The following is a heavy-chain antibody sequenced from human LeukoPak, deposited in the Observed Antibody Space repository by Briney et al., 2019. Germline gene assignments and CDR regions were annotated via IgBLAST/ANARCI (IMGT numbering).Heavy chain of an antibody. D-gene: IGHD2-21*01. J-gene: IGHJ6*03. CDR1: GFTFRSHA. CDR2: IWYDGSNK. CDR3: ARAGIVGLYYYYMDV. V-gene: IGHV3-33*01. Sequence: GGSLRLSCAASGFTFRSHAMHWVRQAPGKGLEGVSLIWYDGSNKYYADSVKGRFTISRDNSKNTLYLQMDSLRAEDTAVYYCARAGIVGLYYYYMDVWGKGTTVTVSS.